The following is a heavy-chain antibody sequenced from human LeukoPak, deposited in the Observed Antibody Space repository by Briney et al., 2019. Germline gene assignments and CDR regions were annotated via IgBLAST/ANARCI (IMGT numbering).Heavy chain of an antibody. CDR2: ISYDGSNK. CDR3: ARACLGIGEWFDY. D-gene: IGHD3-10*01. CDR1: GFTFSSYA. V-gene: IGHV3-30-3*01. Sequence: PGRSLRLSCAASGFTFSSYAMHWVRQAPGKGLEWVAVISYDGSNKYYADSVKGRFTNSRDNSKNTLYLQMNSLRAEDTAVYYCARACLGIGEWFDYWGQGTLVTVSS. J-gene: IGHJ4*02.